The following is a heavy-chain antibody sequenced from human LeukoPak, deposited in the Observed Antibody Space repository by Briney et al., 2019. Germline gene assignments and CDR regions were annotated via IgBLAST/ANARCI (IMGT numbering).Heavy chain of an antibody. D-gene: IGHD2-15*01. J-gene: IGHJ4*02. CDR3: ARDAPVGSFDY. CDR1: GFTFSSYE. CDR2: ISSSGSTI. Sequence: PGGSLRLSCAASGFTFSSYEMNWVRQAPGKGLEWVSYISSSGSTIYYADSVKGRFTISRDNAKNSLYLQMNSLRAEDTAVYYCARDAPVGSFDYWGQGTLVTVSS. V-gene: IGHV3-48*03.